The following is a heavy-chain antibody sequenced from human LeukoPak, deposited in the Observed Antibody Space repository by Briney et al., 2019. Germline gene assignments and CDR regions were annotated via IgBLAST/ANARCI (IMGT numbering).Heavy chain of an antibody. CDR1: GGSFSGYY. CDR2: INHSGST. Sequence: ETLSLTCAVYGGSFSGYYWSWIRQPPGKGPEWIGEINHSGSTNYNPSLKSRVTIPVDTSKNQFSLKLSSVTAADTAVYYCARARDSSGWYSLAFDYWGQGTLVTVSS. J-gene: IGHJ4*02. D-gene: IGHD6-19*01. V-gene: IGHV4-34*01. CDR3: ARARDSSGWYSLAFDY.